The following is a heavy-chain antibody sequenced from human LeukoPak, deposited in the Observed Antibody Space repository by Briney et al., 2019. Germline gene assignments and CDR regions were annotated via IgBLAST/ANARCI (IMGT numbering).Heavy chain of an antibody. J-gene: IGHJ6*03. Sequence: GRSLRLSCAASGFTFSSYAMHWVRQAPGKGLEWVAVISYDGSNKYYADSVKGRFTISRDNSKNTLYLQMNSLRAEDTAVYYCARGVRPGGYYYYYMDVWGKGTTVTVSS. CDR2: ISYDGSNK. V-gene: IGHV3-30*01. CDR3: ARGVRPGGYYYYYMDV. D-gene: IGHD3-16*01. CDR1: GFTFSSYA.